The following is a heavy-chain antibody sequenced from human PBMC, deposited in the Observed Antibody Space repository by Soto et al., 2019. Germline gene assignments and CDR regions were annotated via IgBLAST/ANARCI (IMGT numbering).Heavy chain of an antibody. Sequence: QVQLVQSGAEVKKPGASVKVSCQASGYTFISYGISWVRQAPGQGLEWMGWISGYNGNTKYAQKLQGRATITTDTSTSPGYAELRTRRSDDTAVDYWAIDLGAQRVVYWGQGTLVTFSS. CDR1: GYTFISYG. J-gene: IGHJ4*02. CDR3: AIDLGAQRVVY. D-gene: IGHD1-26*01. V-gene: IGHV1-18*01. CDR2: ISGYNGNT.